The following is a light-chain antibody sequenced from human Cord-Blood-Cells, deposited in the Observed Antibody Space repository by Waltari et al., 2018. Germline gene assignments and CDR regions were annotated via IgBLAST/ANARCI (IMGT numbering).Light chain of an antibody. CDR2: AAS. J-gene: IGKJ2*01. CDR3: QQSYSTPRT. Sequence: DIQMTQPPSSLSASVGDRVTITCRASQSISSYLNWYQQKPGKAPKLLIYAASSLQSGLPSRFSGSGSGTDFTLTISSLQPEDFATYYCQQSYSTPRTFGQGTKLEIK. V-gene: IGKV1-39*01. CDR1: QSISSY.